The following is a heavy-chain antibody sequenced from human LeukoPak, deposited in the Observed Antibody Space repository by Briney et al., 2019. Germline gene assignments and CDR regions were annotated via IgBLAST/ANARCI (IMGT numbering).Heavy chain of an antibody. Sequence: PGGSLRLSCAASGFTFDDYAMHWVRQAPGKGLEWVSGISWNSGSIGYADSVKGRFTISRGNAKNSLYLQMNSLRAEDTALYYCAKDMWFDPWGQGTLVTVSS. V-gene: IGHV3-9*01. J-gene: IGHJ5*02. CDR2: ISWNSGSI. CDR3: AKDMWFDP. CDR1: GFTFDDYA.